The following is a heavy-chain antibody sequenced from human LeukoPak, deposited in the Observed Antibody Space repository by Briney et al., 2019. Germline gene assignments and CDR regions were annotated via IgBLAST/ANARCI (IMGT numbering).Heavy chain of an antibody. Sequence: GGSLRLSCAASGFTFSNYVMSWVRQAPGKGLEWVSAISGSGGSTYYADSVKGRFTISRDNSKNTLYLQMNSLRAEDTAVYYCAKDGYSRVRGYYFDYWGQGTLVTVSS. D-gene: IGHD5-18*01. CDR1: GFTFSNYV. CDR3: AKDGYSRVRGYYFDY. CDR2: ISGSGGST. J-gene: IGHJ4*02. V-gene: IGHV3-23*01.